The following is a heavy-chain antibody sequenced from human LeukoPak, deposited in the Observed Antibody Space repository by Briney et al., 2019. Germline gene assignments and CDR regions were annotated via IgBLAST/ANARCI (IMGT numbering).Heavy chain of an antibody. J-gene: IGHJ4*02. CDR1: GFTFSSYS. CDR3: ARDWSFWSGYLDY. D-gene: IGHD3-3*01. CDR2: ISSSSSYI. V-gene: IGHV3-21*01. Sequence: GGSLRPSCEASGFTFSSYSMNWVRQAPGKGLEWVSSISSSSSYIYYADSVKGRFTISRDNAKNSLYLQMNSLRAEDTAVYYCARDWSFWSGYLDYWGQGTLVTVPS.